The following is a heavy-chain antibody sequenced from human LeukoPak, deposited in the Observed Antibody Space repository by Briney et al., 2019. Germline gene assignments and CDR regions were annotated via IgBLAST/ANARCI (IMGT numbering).Heavy chain of an antibody. CDR3: ARGRPGGYQLLSVLGAFDI. V-gene: IGHV1-18*01. CDR1: GYTFTTYG. J-gene: IGHJ3*02. CDR2: ISSNNGNI. D-gene: IGHD1-26*01. Sequence: ASVKVSCKASGYTFTTYGISWVRQAPGQGLEWMGWISSNNGNIKYAQKLQGRVTMTTDTSTSTAYMELRSLRSDDTAVYYCARGRPGGYQLLSVLGAFDIWGQGTMVTVSS.